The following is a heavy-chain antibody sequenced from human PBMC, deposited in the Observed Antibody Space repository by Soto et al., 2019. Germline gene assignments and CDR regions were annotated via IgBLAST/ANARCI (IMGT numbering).Heavy chain of an antibody. J-gene: IGHJ5*02. V-gene: IGHV2-26*04. D-gene: IGHD6-13*01. Sequence: QVTVKESGPVLVKPTETLTLTCTVSGFSLSNAGLGVSWIRQPPGKALEWLAHIFSNDEKSYSTSPKSRLTIFKETSKRQVVLTMTNMDPVDTSTYYCASTYSTSWYWFEPWGQGTLVTVSS. CDR1: GFSLSNAGLG. CDR2: IFSNDEK. CDR3: ASTYSTSWYWFEP.